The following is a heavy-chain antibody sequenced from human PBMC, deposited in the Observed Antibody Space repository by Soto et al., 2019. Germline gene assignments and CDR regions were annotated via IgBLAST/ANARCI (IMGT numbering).Heavy chain of an antibody. CDR2: IIPIFGTA. CDR3: ARPEAEIAVADYYYYYYGMDV. V-gene: IGHV1-69*13. J-gene: IGHJ6*02. CDR1: GGTFSSYA. Sequence: SVKVSCKASGGTFSSYAISWVRQAPGQGLEWMGGIIPIFGTANYAQKFQGRVTITADESTSTAYMELSSLRSEDTAVYYCARPEAEIAVADYYYYYYGMDVWGQGTTVTVSS. D-gene: IGHD6-19*01.